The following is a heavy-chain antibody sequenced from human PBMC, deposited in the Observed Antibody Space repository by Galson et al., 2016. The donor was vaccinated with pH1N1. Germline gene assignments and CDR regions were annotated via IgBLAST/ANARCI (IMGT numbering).Heavy chain of an antibody. D-gene: IGHD3-3*01. CDR3: AHSVGTRVFGGVTNFNWFDP. Sequence: PALVKPTQTLTLTCTFSGFSLRSNGVGVGWIRQPPGKAREWLVIYWTDDKRYSPSLKSRLTITKDTSKNQVVLTMTNMDPVDTATYYCAHSVGTRVFGGVTNFNWFDPWGQGTLVTVSS. V-gene: IGHV2-5*01. J-gene: IGHJ5*02. CDR2: IYWTDDK. CDR1: GFSLRSNGVG.